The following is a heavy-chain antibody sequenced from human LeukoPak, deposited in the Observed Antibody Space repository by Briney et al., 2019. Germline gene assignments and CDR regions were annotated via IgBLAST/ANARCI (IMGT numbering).Heavy chain of an antibody. V-gene: IGHV3-30*04. CDR2: ISYDGSNK. Sequence: SGGSLRLSCAASGFTFSSYAMHWVRQAPGKGLEWVAVISYDGSNKYYADSVKGRFTISRDNSKNTLYLQMNSLRAEDTAVYYCAKGRRYNILTGHYVSEVDPWGQGTLVTVSS. J-gene: IGHJ5*02. D-gene: IGHD3-9*01. CDR1: GFTFSSYA. CDR3: AKGRRYNILTGHYVSEVDP.